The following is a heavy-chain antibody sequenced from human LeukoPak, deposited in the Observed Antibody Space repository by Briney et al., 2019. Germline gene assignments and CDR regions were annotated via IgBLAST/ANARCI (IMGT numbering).Heavy chain of an antibody. V-gene: IGHV3-33*01. CDR3: ARDNHYYGSGSYDY. J-gene: IGHJ4*02. D-gene: IGHD3-10*01. CDR1: GFTFSSYG. Sequence: GGSLRLSCAASGFTFSSYGMHWVRQAPGKGLEWVAVIWYDGSNKYYADSVKGRFIISRDNSKNTLYLQMSSLRAEDTAVYYCARDNHYYGSGSYDYWGQGTLVTVSS. CDR2: IWYDGSNK.